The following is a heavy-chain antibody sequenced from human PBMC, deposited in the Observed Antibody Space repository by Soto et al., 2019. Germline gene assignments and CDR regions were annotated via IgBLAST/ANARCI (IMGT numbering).Heavy chain of an antibody. CDR3: ARAALYNWNDVSWFDS. V-gene: IGHV3-48*01. Sequence: PGGSLRLSCAVSGFTFSSYSMNWVRQAPGKGLEWVSYISSSSSTIYYADSVKGRFTISRDNAKNSLYLQMNSLRAEDTAVYYCARAALYNWNDVSWFDSWGQGTLVTVSS. CDR1: GFTFSSYS. D-gene: IGHD1-1*01. J-gene: IGHJ5*01. CDR2: ISSSSSTI.